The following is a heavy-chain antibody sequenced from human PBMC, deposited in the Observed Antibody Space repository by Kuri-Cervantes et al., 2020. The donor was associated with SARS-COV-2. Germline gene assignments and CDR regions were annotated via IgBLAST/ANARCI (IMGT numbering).Heavy chain of an antibody. CDR3: ASRRGFLAYNDAFDI. CDR2: IIPVFGTA. Sequence: SVKVSCKASGGTLSSFAISWVRQAPGQGLEWMGGIIPVFGTARYPQRFQGRVTITRNTSISTAYMELSSLRSEDTAVYYCASRRGFLAYNDAFDIWGQGTMVTVSS. CDR1: GGTLSSFA. D-gene: IGHD3-3*01. J-gene: IGHJ3*02. V-gene: IGHV1-69*05.